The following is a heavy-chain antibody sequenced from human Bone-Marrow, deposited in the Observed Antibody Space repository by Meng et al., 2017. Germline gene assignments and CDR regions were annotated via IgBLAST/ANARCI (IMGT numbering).Heavy chain of an antibody. Sequence: ASVKVSCKASGYTFTTYDFNWVRQDSGQGLEWLGWLNPNSGDTGYSQKFQGRITLTRDTSINTAYLGLSGLASEDTAVYYYASNKPSTGDFDFWGQGILATVSS. V-gene: IGHV1-8*01. CDR3: ASNKPSTGDFDF. CDR2: LNPNSGDT. J-gene: IGHJ4*02. D-gene: IGHD1-14*01. CDR1: GYTFTTYD.